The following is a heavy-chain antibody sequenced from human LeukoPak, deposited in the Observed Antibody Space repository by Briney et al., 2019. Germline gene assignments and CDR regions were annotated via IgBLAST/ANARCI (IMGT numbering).Heavy chain of an antibody. CDR1: GFTFVGYW. CDR2: IKQDGSEK. Sequence: GGSLRLSCAASGFTFVGYWMTWVRQAPGKGLEWVANIKQDGSEKYYVDSVKGRFTISRDNAKNSLYLQMDSLRAEDTAVYYCTRGGIDYWGQGTLVTVSS. CDR3: TRGGIDY. V-gene: IGHV3-7*01. J-gene: IGHJ4*02. D-gene: IGHD3-16*01.